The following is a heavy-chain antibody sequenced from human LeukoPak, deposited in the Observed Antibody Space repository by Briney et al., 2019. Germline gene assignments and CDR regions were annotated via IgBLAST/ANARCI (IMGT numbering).Heavy chain of an antibody. CDR2: IYYSGST. Sequence: SETLSLTCTVSGGSISSYYWSWIRQPPGKGLEWIGYIYYSGSTNYNPSLKSRVTISGDTSKNQFSLKLSSVTAADTAVYYCARVEYSSSSFDYWGQGTLVTVSS. CDR1: GGSISSYY. CDR3: ARVEYSSSSFDY. V-gene: IGHV4-59*01. D-gene: IGHD6-6*01. J-gene: IGHJ4*02.